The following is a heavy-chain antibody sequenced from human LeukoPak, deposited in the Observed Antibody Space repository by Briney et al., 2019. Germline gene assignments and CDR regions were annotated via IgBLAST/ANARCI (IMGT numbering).Heavy chain of an antibody. V-gene: IGHV3-23*01. CDR1: GFTFSSYA. Sequence: PGRSLRLSCAASGFTFSSYAMSWVRQAPGKGLEWVSAISGSGGSTYYADYVKGRFTISRDNSKNTLYLQMNSLRAEDTAVYYCAKDRGYSYGYYWFDPWGQGTLVTVSS. J-gene: IGHJ5*02. CDR2: ISGSGGST. D-gene: IGHD5-18*01. CDR3: AKDRGYSYGYYWFDP.